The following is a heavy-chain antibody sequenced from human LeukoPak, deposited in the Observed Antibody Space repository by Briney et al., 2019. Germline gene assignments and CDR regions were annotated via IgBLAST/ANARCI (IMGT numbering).Heavy chain of an antibody. CDR1: GGSISSSSYY. Sequence: SETLPLTCTVSGGSISSSSYYWGWIRQPPGKGLEWIGSIYYSGSTYYNPSLKSRVTISVDTSKNQFSLKLSSVTAADTAVYYCARSKNRDYWGQGTLVTVSS. CDR2: IYYSGST. J-gene: IGHJ4*02. CDR3: ARSKNRDY. D-gene: IGHD2/OR15-2a*01. V-gene: IGHV4-39*07.